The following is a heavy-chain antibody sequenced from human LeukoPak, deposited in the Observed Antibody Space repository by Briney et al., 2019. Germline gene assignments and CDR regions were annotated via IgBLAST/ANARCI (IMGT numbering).Heavy chain of an antibody. D-gene: IGHD2-21*02. CDR2: INHSGST. CDR1: GGSISGYY. J-gene: IGHJ4*02. V-gene: IGHV4-34*01. CDR3: ARGASVVTAIRLLYYFDY. Sequence: SETLSLTCTVSGGSISGYYWSWIRQPPGKGLEWIGEINHSGSTNYNPSLKSRVTISVDTSKNQFSLKLSSVTAADTAVYYCARGASVVTAIRLLYYFDYWGQGTLVTVSS.